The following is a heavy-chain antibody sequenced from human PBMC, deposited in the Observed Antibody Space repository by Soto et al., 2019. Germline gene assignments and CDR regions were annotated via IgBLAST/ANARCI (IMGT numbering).Heavy chain of an antibody. D-gene: IGHD3-16*02. CDR3: ARTLGVVIVPSVFDY. Sequence: QVQLVQSGAEVKKPGASVKVSCKGSGYTFISYGTSWVRQAPGQGLEWMGWISGYSANTNYAQKFQGRVTMTIDTSTSTAYMELRTLRSDDTAVYYCARTLGVVIVPSVFDYWGQGTPVTVSS. CDR1: GYTFISYG. CDR2: ISGYSANT. J-gene: IGHJ4*02. V-gene: IGHV1-18*01.